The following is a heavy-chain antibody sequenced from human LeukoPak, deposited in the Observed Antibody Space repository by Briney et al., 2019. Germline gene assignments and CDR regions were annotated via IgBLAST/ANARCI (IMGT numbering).Heavy chain of an antibody. CDR3: ARDRQNSNYGG. J-gene: IGHJ4*02. Sequence: GGSLRLSCAASGFTVSSNYMSWVRQAPGKGLEWVSVIYSGGSTYYADSVKGRFTISRDNSKNTLYLQMNSLRAEDTAVYYCARDRQNSNYGGWGQGTLVTVSS. CDR1: GFTVSSNY. D-gene: IGHD4-11*01. V-gene: IGHV3-53*01. CDR2: IYSGGST.